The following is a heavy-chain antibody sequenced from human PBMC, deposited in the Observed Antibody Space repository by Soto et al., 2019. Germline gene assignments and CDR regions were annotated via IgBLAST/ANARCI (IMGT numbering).Heavy chain of an antibody. J-gene: IGHJ5*02. CDR1: GDSASSNSAA. D-gene: IGHD3-22*01. CDR2: TYYRSKWYN. CDR3: ARDHTLYYDSSGSPNWFDP. Sequence: SQTLSLTCAISGDSASSNSAAWNWIRQSPSRGLEWLGRTYYRSKWYNDYAVSVKSRITINPDTSKNQFSLQLNSVTPEDTAVYYCARDHTLYYDSSGSPNWFDPWGQGTLVTVSS. V-gene: IGHV6-1*01.